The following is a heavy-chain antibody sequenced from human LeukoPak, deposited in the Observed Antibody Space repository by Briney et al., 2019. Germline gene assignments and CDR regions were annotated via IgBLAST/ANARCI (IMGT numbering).Heavy chain of an antibody. CDR1: GFTFSNYW. CDR3: ARIGYSSSCTDY. Sequence: GGSLRLSCAASGFTFSNYWMSWVRQAPGKGLEWVANINQDGSVIYYVDSLKGRFTISSDNAKNLVYLHMNGLRADDTAVYYCARIGYSSSCTDYWGQGTLVTVSS. V-gene: IGHV3-7*01. J-gene: IGHJ4*02. CDR2: INQDGSVI. D-gene: IGHD6-13*01.